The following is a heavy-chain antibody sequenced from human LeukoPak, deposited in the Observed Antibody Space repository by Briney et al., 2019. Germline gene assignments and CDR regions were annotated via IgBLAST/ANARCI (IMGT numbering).Heavy chain of an antibody. J-gene: IGHJ4*02. CDR2: INHSGST. D-gene: IGHD5-18*01. Sequence: SDSQSLTCAVWCGSFRVYYWRWIRQPPGKGLEWRGQINHSGSTNYNPSPKSRVTISLDTSKSDFSLKLSSVTAADTAVYYCARPAGGYSSFFYYWGQVTLVTVSS. V-gene: IGHV4-34*01. CDR3: ARPAGGYSSFFYY. CDR1: CGSFRVYY.